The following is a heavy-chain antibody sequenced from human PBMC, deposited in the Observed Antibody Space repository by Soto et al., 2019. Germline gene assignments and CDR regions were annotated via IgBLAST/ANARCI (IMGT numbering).Heavy chain of an antibody. CDR1: GGSISSGGYY. CDR2: IYYSGST. D-gene: IGHD1-26*01. CDR3: ARGSYGLIPWYFDL. Sequence: QVQLQESGPGLVKPSQTLSLTCTVSGGSISSGGYYWSWIRQHPGKGLEWMGYIYYSGSTYYNPSVKRRVTISVDTSKNQFSLQLSSVTAADTAVYYCARGSYGLIPWYFDLWGRGTLVTVSS. J-gene: IGHJ2*01. V-gene: IGHV4-31*03.